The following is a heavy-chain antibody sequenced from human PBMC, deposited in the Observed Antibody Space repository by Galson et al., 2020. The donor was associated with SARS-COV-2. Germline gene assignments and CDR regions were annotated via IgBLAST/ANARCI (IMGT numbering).Heavy chain of an antibody. CDR1: GYTFTSYG. V-gene: IGHV1-18*01. Sequence: ASVKVSCKASGYTFTSYGISWVRQAPGQGLEWMGWISAYNGNTNYAQKLQGRVTMTIDTSTSTAYMELMSLRSDDTAVYYCARAPRGSGYDYYYYYYMDGWGKGTTVTVSS. J-gene: IGHJ6*03. CDR2: ISAYNGNT. D-gene: IGHD5-12*01. CDR3: ARAPRGSGYDYYYYYYMDG.